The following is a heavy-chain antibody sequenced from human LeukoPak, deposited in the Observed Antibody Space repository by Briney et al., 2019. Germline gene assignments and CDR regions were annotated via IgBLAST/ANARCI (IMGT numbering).Heavy chain of an antibody. D-gene: IGHD6-19*01. J-gene: IGHJ4*02. V-gene: IGHV3-23*01. Sequence: GGSLRLSCAASGFTFRSYAMTWVRQAPGKGLEWVSDISDSGGSTYYADSVKGRFTISRDNSKNTLYLQMNSLRAEDTAVYYCAKRHDSSGWYYFDYWGQGTLVTVSS. CDR1: GFTFRSYA. CDR3: AKRHDSSGWYYFDY. CDR2: ISDSGGST.